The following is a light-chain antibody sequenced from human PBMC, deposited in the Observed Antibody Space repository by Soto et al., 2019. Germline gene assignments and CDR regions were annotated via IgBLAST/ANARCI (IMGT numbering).Light chain of an antibody. V-gene: IGKV1-5*01. Sequence: DIQVTQSPPTLSASVGDRVTITCRASQTISTWMAWYQQEPGKAPKLLVYDASTLQSGVASRFSGSGSGTEFTLIISGLQPDESATYYCQQYNNTNNPWTFGQGSKVDI. CDR3: QQYNNTNNPWT. CDR2: DAS. J-gene: IGKJ1*01. CDR1: QTISTW.